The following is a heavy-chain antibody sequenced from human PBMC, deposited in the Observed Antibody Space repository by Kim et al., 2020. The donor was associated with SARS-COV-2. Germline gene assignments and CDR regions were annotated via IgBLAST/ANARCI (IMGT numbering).Heavy chain of an antibody. CDR3: ARDRLVGATSYGMDV. CDR2: IWYDGSNK. D-gene: IGHD1-26*01. V-gene: IGHV3-33*01. CDR1: GFTFSSYG. Sequence: GGSLRLSCAASGFTFSSYGMHWVRQAPGKGLEWVAVIWYDGSNKYYADSVKGRFTISRDNSKNTLYLQMNRLRAEDTAVYYCARDRLVGATSYGMDVWGQGPTVTVSS. J-gene: IGHJ6*02.